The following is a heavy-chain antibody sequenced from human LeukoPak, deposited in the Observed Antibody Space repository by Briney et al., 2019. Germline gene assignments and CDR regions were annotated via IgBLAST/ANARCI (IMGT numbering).Heavy chain of an antibody. CDR2: IYHSGST. CDR3: ARDRAKPLRYSSGYYFDQ. V-gene: IGHV4-38-2*02. Sequence: PSETLSLTCTVSGYSISSGFYWGWIRQPPGQGLEWIGSIYHSGSTYYNPSLKSRVTLSLDTSRNQFSLRLSSVTASDTAVYYCARDRAKPLRYSSGYYFDQWGQGTVVTVSS. CDR1: GYSISSGFY. J-gene: IGHJ4*02. D-gene: IGHD3-22*01.